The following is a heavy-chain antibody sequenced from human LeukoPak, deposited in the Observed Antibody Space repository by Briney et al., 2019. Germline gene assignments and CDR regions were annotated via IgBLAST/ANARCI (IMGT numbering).Heavy chain of an antibody. J-gene: IGHJ3*02. V-gene: IGHV1-18*01. D-gene: IGHD3-3*01. CDR2: ISAYNGNT. CDR3: ARRYDFWTGSKAFDI. CDR1: GYTFTSYG. Sequence: ASVKVSCKASGYTFTSYGISWVRQAPGQGLEWMGWISAYNGNTNYAQKLQGRVTMTTDTSTSTAYMELSSLRSEDTAVYYCARRYDFWTGSKAFDIWGQGTMVTVSS.